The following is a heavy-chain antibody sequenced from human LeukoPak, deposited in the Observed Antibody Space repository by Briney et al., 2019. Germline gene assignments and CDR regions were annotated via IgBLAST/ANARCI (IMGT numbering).Heavy chain of an antibody. V-gene: IGHV4-39*07. Sequence: SETLSLTCTVSGGSISSSSYYWGWIRQPPGKGLEWIGSIYYSGSTYYNPSLKSRVTISVDTSKNHFSLKVSSVTAADTAVYYCARAIIPAGAFDYWGQGTLVTVSS. CDR1: GGSISSSSYY. D-gene: IGHD6-13*01. J-gene: IGHJ4*02. CDR3: ARAIIPAGAFDY. CDR2: IYYSGST.